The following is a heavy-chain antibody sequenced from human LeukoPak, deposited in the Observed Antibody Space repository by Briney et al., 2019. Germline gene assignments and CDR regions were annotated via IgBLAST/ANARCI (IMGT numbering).Heavy chain of an antibody. Sequence: ASVKVSCKASGYTFTGYYMHWVRQAPGQGLEWMGWINPNSGGTNYAQKFQGRVTMTRDTSISTAYMELSRLRSDDTAVYYCARAKYCSGGSCYPHYWGQGTLVTVSS. CDR1: GYTFTGYY. V-gene: IGHV1-2*02. D-gene: IGHD2-15*01. J-gene: IGHJ4*02. CDR3: ARAKYCSGGSCYPHY. CDR2: INPNSGGT.